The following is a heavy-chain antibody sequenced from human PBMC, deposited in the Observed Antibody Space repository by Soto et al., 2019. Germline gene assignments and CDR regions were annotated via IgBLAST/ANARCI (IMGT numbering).Heavy chain of an antibody. D-gene: IGHD2-15*01. J-gene: IGHJ5*02. CDR2: ITWNSANV. CDR1: GFTFDDYP. CDR3: AKGGYCTDGSCYTEFAP. V-gene: IGHV3-9*01. Sequence: QLVESGGGLVQPGRSLRLSCTASGFTFDDYPMHWVRQRPGQGLEWVSGITWNSANVGYADSVRGRFTISRDNAKNSLLLQMDNLSPEDTAFYFCAKGGYCTDGSCYTEFAPRGQGTLVTVSS.